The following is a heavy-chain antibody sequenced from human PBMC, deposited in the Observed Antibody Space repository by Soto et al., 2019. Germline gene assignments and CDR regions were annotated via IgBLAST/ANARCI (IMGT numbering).Heavy chain of an antibody. J-gene: IGHJ4*02. CDR2: IKYSGST. D-gene: IGHD3-16*01. Sequence: LETLPLTCTFSGGSIISSRCRWGWIRQPPGKGLEWIASIKYSGSTNYNPSLKSRVTISVDTSKNQFSLKLSSVTAADTAVYYCARRWGDYFDYWGQGTLVTVSS. CDR1: GGSIISSRCR. V-gene: IGHV4-39*07. CDR3: ARRWGDYFDY.